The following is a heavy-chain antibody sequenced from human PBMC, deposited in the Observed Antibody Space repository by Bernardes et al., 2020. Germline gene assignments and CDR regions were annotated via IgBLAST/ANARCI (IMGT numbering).Heavy chain of an antibody. V-gene: IGHV2-70*04. D-gene: IGHD4-17*01. Sequence: SGPTLVKPTQTLTLTCTFSGFSLSTIGMRVSWIRQPPGKALEWLARIDWDNNKFYTTSLKTRLTISKDTSKNQVVLTMTNMDPVDTATYYCARTGYGGNSAYDYWGQGTLVTVSS. J-gene: IGHJ4*02. CDR2: IDWDNNK. CDR3: ARTGYGGNSAYDY. CDR1: GFSLSTIGMR.